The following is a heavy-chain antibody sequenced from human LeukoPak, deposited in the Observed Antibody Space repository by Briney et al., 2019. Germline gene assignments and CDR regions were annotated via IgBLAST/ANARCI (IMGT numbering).Heavy chain of an antibody. D-gene: IGHD3-22*01. CDR2: IYSGGST. J-gene: IGHJ4*02. CDR1: GFTFSNAW. Sequence: PGGSLRLSCAASGFTFSNAWMSWVRQAPGKGLEWVSVIYSGGSTYYADSVKGRFTISRDNSKNTLYLQMNSLRVEDTAVYYCARSPGYYDSSGYYSDPTYYFDYWGQGTLVTVSS. CDR3: ARSPGYYDSSGYYSDPTYYFDY. V-gene: IGHV3-53*01.